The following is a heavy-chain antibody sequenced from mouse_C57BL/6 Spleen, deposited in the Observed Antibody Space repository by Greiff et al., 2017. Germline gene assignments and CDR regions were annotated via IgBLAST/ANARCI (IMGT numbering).Heavy chain of an antibody. D-gene: IGHD2-1*01. J-gene: IGHJ4*01. CDR1: GYTFTDYE. CDR2: IDPETGGT. V-gene: IGHV1-15*01. CDR3: TRGDYGNVAMDY. Sequence: QVQLQQSGAELVRPGASVTLSCKASGYTFTDYEMHWVKQTPVHGLEWIGAIDPETGGTAYNQKFKGKAILTADKSSSTAYMELRGLTSEDSAVYYCTRGDYGNVAMDYWGQGTSGTVSS.